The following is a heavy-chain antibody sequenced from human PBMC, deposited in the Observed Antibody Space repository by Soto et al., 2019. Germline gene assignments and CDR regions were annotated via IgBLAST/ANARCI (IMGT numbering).Heavy chain of an antibody. CDR2: IYSGGST. J-gene: IGHJ4*02. CDR1: GFTVSSNY. D-gene: IGHD3-22*01. Sequence: EVQLVESGGGLVQPGGSLRLSCAASGFTVSSNYMSWVRQAPGKGLEWVSVIYSGGSTYYADSVKGRFTISRDNSKNTLYLQMTSLRAEDTAVYYCARDPWYYDSSGRDYWGQGTVVTVSS. V-gene: IGHV3-66*01. CDR3: ARDPWYYDSSGRDY.